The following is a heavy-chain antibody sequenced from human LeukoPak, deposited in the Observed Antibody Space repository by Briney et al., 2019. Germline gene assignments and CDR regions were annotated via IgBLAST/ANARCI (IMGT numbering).Heavy chain of an antibody. CDR2: INPNSGGT. D-gene: IGHD2-2*01. CDR3: GRDVGYCSSTSCYERGDNWFDP. J-gene: IGHJ5*02. CDR1: GYTFTCYY. Sequence: ASVKVSCKASGYTFTCYYMHWVRQAPGQGLEWMGWINPNSGGTNYAQKFQGRVTMTRYTSISTAYMELSRLRSDDTAVYYCGRDVGYCSSTSCYERGDNWFDPLGQGTLVTVSS. V-gene: IGHV1-2*02.